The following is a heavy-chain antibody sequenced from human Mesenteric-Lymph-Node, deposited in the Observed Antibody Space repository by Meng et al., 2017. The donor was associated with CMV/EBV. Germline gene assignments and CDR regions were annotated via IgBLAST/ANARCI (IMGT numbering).Heavy chain of an antibody. CDR2: IIPIFGTA. Sequence: SVKVSCKASGGTFSSYAISWVRQAPGQGLEWMGGIIPIFGTANYAQKFQGRVTITTDESTSTAYMELSSLRSGDTAVYYCARGLGDRVRERYYYYGMDVWGQGTTVTVSS. CDR3: ARGLGDRVRERYYYYGMDV. V-gene: IGHV1-69*05. J-gene: IGHJ6*02. D-gene: IGHD3-16*01. CDR1: GGTFSSYA.